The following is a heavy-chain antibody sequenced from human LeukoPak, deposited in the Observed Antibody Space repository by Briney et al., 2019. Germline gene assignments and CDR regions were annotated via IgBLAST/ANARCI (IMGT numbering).Heavy chain of an antibody. D-gene: IGHD6-13*01. V-gene: IGHV3-30*02. CDR3: AKVASIAAAGEFGS. J-gene: IGHJ4*02. CDR1: GFTFSSYG. Sequence: PGGSLRLSCAASGFTFSSYGMHWVRQAPGKGLEWVAFIRYDGSGKYYGDSVKGRFTISRHISKNTLHLQMNSLRAEDTAVYYCAKVASIAAAGEFGSWGQGTLVTVSS. CDR2: IRYDGSGK.